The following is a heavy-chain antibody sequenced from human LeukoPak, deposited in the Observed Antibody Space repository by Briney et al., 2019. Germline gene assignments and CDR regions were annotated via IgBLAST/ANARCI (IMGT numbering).Heavy chain of an antibody. Sequence: NPSDTLSLTWSVAAGSISIYSWTWIRQPPGEGLECIGNSYNSGSTNYNPSLKSRVTISIDTSKNQFSLKVSSVTAADTAVYYCARAHSSGWPHMFDPWGQGTLVTVPS. V-gene: IGHV4-59*07. J-gene: IGHJ5*02. D-gene: IGHD6-19*01. CDR3: ARAHSSGWPHMFDP. CDR1: AGSISIYS. CDR2: SYNSGST.